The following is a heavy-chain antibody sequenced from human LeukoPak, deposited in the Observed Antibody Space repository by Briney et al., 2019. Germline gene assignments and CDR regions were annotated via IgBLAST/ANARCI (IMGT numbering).Heavy chain of an antibody. J-gene: IGHJ4*02. CDR1: GYTFINYA. CDR2: INAYNGDT. V-gene: IGHV1-3*01. Sequence: GASVKVSCKASGYTFINYAIHWVRQAPGQRLEWMGWINAYNGDTEYSQKFQGRVTITRDTSASTAYMELSTLRSEDTAIYYCARGGSSSFSYWGQGTLVTVSS. D-gene: IGHD6-6*01. CDR3: ARGGSSSFSY.